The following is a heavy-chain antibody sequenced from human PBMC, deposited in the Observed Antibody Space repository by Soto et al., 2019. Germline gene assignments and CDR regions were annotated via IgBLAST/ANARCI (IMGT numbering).Heavy chain of an antibody. D-gene: IGHD2-2*01. CDR2: INPNSGGT. CDR1: GYTFAAYY. CDR3: ARDPYCSSTSCYLYFDY. Sequence: GPSVKVSCKTSGYTFAAYYIHWMRQAPGQGLEWMGWINPNSGGTNYAQKFQGRVTMTRDTSISTAYMELSRLRSDDTAVYYCARDPYCSSTSCYLYFDYWGQGTLVTVSS. J-gene: IGHJ4*02. V-gene: IGHV1-2*02.